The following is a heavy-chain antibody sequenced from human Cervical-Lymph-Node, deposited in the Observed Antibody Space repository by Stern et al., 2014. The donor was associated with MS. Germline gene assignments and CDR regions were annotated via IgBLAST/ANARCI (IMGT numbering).Heavy chain of an antibody. CDR1: GGTFSSSYA. CDR2: IIPILGLP. J-gene: IGHJ5*02. CDR3: ARGIVTNRPAATLHNLFDP. V-gene: IGHV1-69*09. D-gene: IGHD2-15*01. Sequence: QVQLVESGAEVKKPGSSVKVSCKASGGTFSSSYAVSWARQAPGQGLEWTGRIIPILGLPNYAQKFQSRLTITADNSTTTVYMELSSLTSEDTAIYYCARGIVTNRPAATLHNLFDPWGQGTLVTVSS.